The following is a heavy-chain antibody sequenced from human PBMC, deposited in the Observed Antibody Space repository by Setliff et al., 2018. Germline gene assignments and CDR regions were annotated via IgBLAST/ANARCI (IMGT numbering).Heavy chain of an antibody. Sequence: PSETLSLTCTVSGGSISSGYYYWDWIRQPPGKGLEWIGTVYYTGRTYYNPSLKSRVTIAVDAPDNHFSLKLRSVTAADTAVYYCARAPNDLGVDWLFNNYFDYWGHGTLVTVSS. CDR3: ARAPNDLGVDWLFNNYFDY. V-gene: IGHV4-39*02. D-gene: IGHD3-9*01. CDR1: GGSISSGYYY. J-gene: IGHJ4*01. CDR2: VYYTGRT.